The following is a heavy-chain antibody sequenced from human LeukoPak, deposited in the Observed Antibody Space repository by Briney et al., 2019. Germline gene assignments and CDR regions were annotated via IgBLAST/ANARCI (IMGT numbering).Heavy chain of an antibody. Sequence: GGSLRLSCAASGFTFKSYGMTWVRQVPGKGLEWVSSITGAGSSTKYADSVNGRFTISRDNSKDTVSLQMTGLRAEDTAVYYCARKVAVAMDLDYWGQGTLVTVSS. V-gene: IGHV3-23*01. CDR2: ITGAGSST. D-gene: IGHD5-18*01. J-gene: IGHJ4*02. CDR3: ARKVAVAMDLDY. CDR1: GFTFKSYG.